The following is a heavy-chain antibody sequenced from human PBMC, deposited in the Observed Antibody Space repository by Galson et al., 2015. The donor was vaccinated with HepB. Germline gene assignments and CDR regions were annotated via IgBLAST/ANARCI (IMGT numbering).Heavy chain of an antibody. CDR3: AKDNYPIAVAGGANDY. J-gene: IGHJ4*02. V-gene: IGHV3-30*02. D-gene: IGHD6-19*01. CDR2: IRYDGSNK. CDR1: GFTFSSYG. Sequence: SLRLSCAASGFTFSSYGMHWVRQAPGKGLEWVAFIRYDGSNKYYADSVKGRFTISRDNSKNTLYLQMNSLRAEDTAVYYCAKDNYPIAVAGGANDYWGQGTLVTVSS.